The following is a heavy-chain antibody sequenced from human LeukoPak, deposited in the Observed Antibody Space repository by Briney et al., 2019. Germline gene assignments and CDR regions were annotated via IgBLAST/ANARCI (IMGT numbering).Heavy chain of an antibody. Sequence: AASVKVSCKASGYTFTGYYMHWVRQAPGQGLEWMGWINPNSGGTNYAQKLQGRVTMTTDTSTSTAYMELRSLRSDDTAVYYCARDSPIAVAGNRFDPWGQGTLVTVSS. D-gene: IGHD6-19*01. CDR3: ARDSPIAVAGNRFDP. J-gene: IGHJ5*02. CDR2: INPNSGGT. V-gene: IGHV1-2*02. CDR1: GYTFTGYY.